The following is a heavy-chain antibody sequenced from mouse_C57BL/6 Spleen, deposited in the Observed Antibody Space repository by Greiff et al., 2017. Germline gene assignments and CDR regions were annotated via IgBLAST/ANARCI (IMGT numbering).Heavy chain of an antibody. J-gene: IGHJ2*01. V-gene: IGHV3-6*01. D-gene: IGHD1-1*01. CDR3: ASATQGLYYCGFYFGY. Sequence: VQLKESGPGLVKPSQSLSLSCSVTGYSITSGYYWNWIRQFPGNKLEWMGYISYDGSNNYNPSLKNRISITRDTSKNQFFLKLNSVTTEDTATYYCASATQGLYYCGFYFGYWGQGTTLTVST. CDR1: GYSITSGYY. CDR2: ISYDGSN.